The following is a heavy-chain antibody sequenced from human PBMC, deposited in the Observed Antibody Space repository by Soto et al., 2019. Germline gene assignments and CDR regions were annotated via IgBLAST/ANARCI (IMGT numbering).Heavy chain of an antibody. J-gene: IGHJ4*02. D-gene: IGHD3-22*01. CDR2: IIPIFGTA. Sequence: SVKVSCKASGGTFSSYAISWVRQAPGQGLEWMGGIIPIFGTANYAQKFQGRVTITADKSTSTAYMELSSPRSEDTAVYYCARDGLNTYYYDSSGWPLDYWGQGTLVTAPQ. V-gene: IGHV1-69*06. CDR1: GGTFSSYA. CDR3: ARDGLNTYYYDSSGWPLDY.